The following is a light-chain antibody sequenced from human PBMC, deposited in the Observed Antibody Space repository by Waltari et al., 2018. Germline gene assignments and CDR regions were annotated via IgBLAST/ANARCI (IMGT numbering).Light chain of an antibody. V-gene: IGLV2-14*03. CDR1: SSDDGGYDY. J-gene: IGLJ2*01. CDR3: SSYTSRNTLL. CDR2: DVN. Sequence: QSALTQPASVSGSPGQSITISCTGTSSDDGGYDYVSWYQQHPNKAPRLLIYDVNNRASGVSDRFSGSKSGNTASLTISGLQAEDEADYYCSSYTSRNTLLFGGGTKVTAL.